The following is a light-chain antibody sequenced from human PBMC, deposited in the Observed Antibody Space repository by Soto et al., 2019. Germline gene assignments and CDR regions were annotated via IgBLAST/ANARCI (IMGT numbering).Light chain of an antibody. CDR2: EVS. Sequence: QSVLTQPASVSGSPGQSITISCTGTSSDVGGYNYVSWFQQHPGKAPKLKIYEVSNRPSGVSNRFSGSKSGYTASLTISELQAEDDAHYYCTSFTSSSTWVFGGGTKLTVL. CDR1: SSDVGGYNY. V-gene: IGLV2-14*03. CDR3: TSFTSSSTWV. J-gene: IGLJ3*02.